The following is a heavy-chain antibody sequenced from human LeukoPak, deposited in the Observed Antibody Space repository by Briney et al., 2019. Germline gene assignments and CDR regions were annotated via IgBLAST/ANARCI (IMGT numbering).Heavy chain of an antibody. CDR3: ARHRWFGELLSYNWFDP. V-gene: IGHV4-39*01. CDR2: IYYSGST. D-gene: IGHD3-10*01. Sequence: SETLSLTCIVSGVSISRNYWGWIRQPPGKGLEWIGSIYYSGSTYYNPSLKSRVTISVDTSKNQFSLKLSSVTAADTAVYYCARHRWFGELLSYNWFDPWGQGTLVTVSS. CDR1: GVSISRNY. J-gene: IGHJ5*02.